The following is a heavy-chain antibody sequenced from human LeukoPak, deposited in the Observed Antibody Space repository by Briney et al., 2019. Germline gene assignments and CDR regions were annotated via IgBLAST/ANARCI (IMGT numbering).Heavy chain of an antibody. CDR2: ISYDGGNK. CDR1: GFTFSSSD. D-gene: IGHD1-14*01. J-gene: IGHJ4*02. CDR3: AKTPPSYGR. V-gene: IGHV3-30*18. Sequence: GGSLRLSCAASGFTFSSSDMHWVRQAPGKGLEWVASISYDGGNKYYADSVKGRFTISRDNSKNSLYLQMNSLRTEDTALYYCAKTPPSYGRWGQGTLVTVSS.